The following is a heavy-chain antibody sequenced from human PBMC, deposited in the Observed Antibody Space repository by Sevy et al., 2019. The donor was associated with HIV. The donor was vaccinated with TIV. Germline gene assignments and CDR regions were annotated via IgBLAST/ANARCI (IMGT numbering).Heavy chain of an antibody. CDR3: ARGNYYDSTGYYPDTFDI. D-gene: IGHD3-22*01. CDR1: GFTFSNYW. CDR2: IKQDGSEK. J-gene: IGHJ3*02. V-gene: IGHV3-7*01. Sequence: GGSLRLSCAASGFTFSNYWMSWVRQAPGKGLEWVANIKQDGSEKYYVDSVKGRFTISRENAKNSLYLQTNSLRAEDTVVYYCARGNYYDSTGYYPDTFDIWGQGTMVTVSS.